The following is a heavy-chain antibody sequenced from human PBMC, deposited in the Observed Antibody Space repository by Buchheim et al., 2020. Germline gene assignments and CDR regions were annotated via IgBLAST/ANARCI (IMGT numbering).Heavy chain of an antibody. CDR2: ISYDGSNK. CDR1: GFTFSSYA. Sequence: QVQLVESGGGVVQPGRSLRLSCAASGFTFSSYAMHWVRQAPGKGLEWVAVISYDGSNKYYADSVKGRFTISRANSKTTLYLQMNSLRAEDTAVYYCARIPGYSSGWSADQDYWGQGTL. D-gene: IGHD6-19*01. V-gene: IGHV3-30*04. J-gene: IGHJ4*02. CDR3: ARIPGYSSGWSADQDY.